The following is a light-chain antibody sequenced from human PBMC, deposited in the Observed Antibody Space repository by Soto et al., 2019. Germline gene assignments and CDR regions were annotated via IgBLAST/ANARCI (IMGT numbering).Light chain of an antibody. CDR2: WAS. J-gene: IGKJ2*01. Sequence: NVMTQSPDSLAVSLGERATINFKSSQIVLYIPENKNYLSWYQQKPGHPPNVIISWASTRESGVPDRFSGSGSGTDFTLTISRLEAEDVAVYYCQQYISIPNTFGEGTKVDIK. V-gene: IGKV4-1*01. CDR3: QQYISIPNT. CDR1: QIVLYIPENKNY.